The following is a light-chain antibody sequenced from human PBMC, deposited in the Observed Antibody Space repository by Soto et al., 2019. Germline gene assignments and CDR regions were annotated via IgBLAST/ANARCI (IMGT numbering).Light chain of an antibody. Sequence: EIVMTQSPATLSVSPGERATLSCRASQSVSVNLAWYQQKPGQAPRLLIYGASTRATGIPARFSGSGSGTEVTLPISSLQSEDFAVYACQHYNNWPPWTFGQGTKVEIK. J-gene: IGKJ1*01. CDR2: GAS. V-gene: IGKV3-15*01. CDR3: QHYNNWPPWT. CDR1: QSVSVN.